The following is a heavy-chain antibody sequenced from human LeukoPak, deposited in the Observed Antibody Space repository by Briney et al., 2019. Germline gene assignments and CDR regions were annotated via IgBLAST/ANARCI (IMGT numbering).Heavy chain of an antibody. Sequence: GGSLRLSCAASGFTFSDYYMSWIRQAPGKGPEWVSYISSSGSTIYYADSVKGRFTISRDNAKNSLYLQMNSLRAEDTAVYYCARDQYYDSSGSFIWGQGTMVTVSS. CDR1: GFTFSDYY. CDR3: ARDQYYDSSGSFI. J-gene: IGHJ3*02. D-gene: IGHD3-22*01. V-gene: IGHV3-11*01. CDR2: ISSSGSTI.